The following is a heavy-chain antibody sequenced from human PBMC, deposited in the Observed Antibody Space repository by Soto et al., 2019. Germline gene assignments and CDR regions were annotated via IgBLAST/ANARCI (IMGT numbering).Heavy chain of an antibody. CDR3: AKSREYQLTSPFDY. J-gene: IGHJ4*02. V-gene: IGHV3-30*18. CDR1: GFTFSSYG. D-gene: IGHD2-2*01. CDR2: ISYDGSNK. Sequence: GGSLRLSCAASGFTFSSYGMHWVRQAPGKGLEWVAVISYDGSNKYYADSVKGRFTISRDNSKNTLYLQMNSLRAEDTAVYYCAKSREYQLTSPFDYWGQGTLVTVSS.